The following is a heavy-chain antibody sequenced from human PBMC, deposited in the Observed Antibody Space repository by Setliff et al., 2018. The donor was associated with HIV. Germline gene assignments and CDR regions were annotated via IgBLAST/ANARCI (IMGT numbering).Heavy chain of an antibody. V-gene: IGHV4-39*01. CDR1: GGSISSSSYY. J-gene: IGHJ6*02. D-gene: IGHD3-10*01. Sequence: SETLSLTCTVSGGSISSSSYYWGWIRQPPGKGLEWIGSIYYSGSTYYNPSLKSRVTTSVDTSKNQFSLKLSSVTAADPAVYYCARGWVRGPIISPGTYFSYGLDVWGQGTPVTVSS. CDR3: ARGWVRGPIISPGTYFSYGLDV. CDR2: IYYSGST.